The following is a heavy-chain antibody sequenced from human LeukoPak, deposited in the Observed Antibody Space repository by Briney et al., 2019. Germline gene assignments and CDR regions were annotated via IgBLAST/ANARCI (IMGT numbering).Heavy chain of an antibody. Sequence: GASVKVSCKASGYTFTSYGISWVRQAPGQGPEWMGWISAYNGNTNYAQKLQGRVTMTTDTSTSTAYMELRSLRSDDAAVYYCARAIHDSSGYYYFDYWGQGTLVTVSS. CDR3: ARAIHDSSGYYYFDY. D-gene: IGHD3-22*01. J-gene: IGHJ4*02. CDR1: GYTFTSYG. CDR2: ISAYNGNT. V-gene: IGHV1-18*01.